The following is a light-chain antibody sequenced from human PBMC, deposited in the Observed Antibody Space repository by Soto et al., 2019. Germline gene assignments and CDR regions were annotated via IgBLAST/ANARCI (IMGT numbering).Light chain of an antibody. V-gene: IGLV1-40*01. CDR1: SSNIGAGYD. J-gene: IGLJ2*01. CDR2: GNS. CDR3: QSYYSTLSRV. Sequence: QSVLTQPPSVSGAAGQRVTISCTGSSSNIGAGYDVHWYQQLPGTAPKLLIYGNSNRPSGVPDRFSGSKSGTSASLAITGLQAEDEADYYCQSYYSTLSRVFGGGTKLTVL.